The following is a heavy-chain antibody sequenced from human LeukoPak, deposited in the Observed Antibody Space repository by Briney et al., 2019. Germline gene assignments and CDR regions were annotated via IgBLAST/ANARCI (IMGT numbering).Heavy chain of an antibody. CDR1: GFTFSTYW. Sequence: GGSLRLSCAASGFTFSTYWMTWYRQAPGKGLEWVGNINQDASEINYVDSVRGRFTISRDNAKNSLHLQMNSLRAEDTAVYYCATDRDNSDWQKRFDSWGQGTLVTVFS. CDR2: INQDASEI. V-gene: IGHV3-7*01. D-gene: IGHD2-21*02. J-gene: IGHJ4*02. CDR3: ATDRDNSDWQKRFDS.